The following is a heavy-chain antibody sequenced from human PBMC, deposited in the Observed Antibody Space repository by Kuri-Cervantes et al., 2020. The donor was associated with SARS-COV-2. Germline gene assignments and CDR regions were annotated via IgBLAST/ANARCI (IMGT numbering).Heavy chain of an antibody. J-gene: IGHJ4*02. CDR2: IYYSGST. CDR1: SGSISSYY. D-gene: IGHD3-3*01. Sequence: ESLRLSCTVSSGSISSYYWSWIRQPPGKGLEWIGYIYYSGSTNYNPSLKSRVTISVDTSKNQFSLKLSSVTAADTAVYYCARSYDFWSGRPYYFDYWGQGTLVTVSS. CDR3: ARSYDFWSGRPYYFDY. V-gene: IGHV4-59*01.